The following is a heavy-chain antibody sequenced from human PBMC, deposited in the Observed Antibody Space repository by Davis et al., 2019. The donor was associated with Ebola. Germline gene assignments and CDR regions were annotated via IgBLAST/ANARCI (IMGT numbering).Heavy chain of an antibody. CDR3: ASLMYSNYFDY. J-gene: IGHJ4*02. D-gene: IGHD4-11*01. Sequence: GGSLRLSCKGSGYSFTSYWISWVRQLPGKGLEWMGRIDPSDSYTNYSPSFQGHVTISADKSISTAYLQWSSLKASDTAMYYCASLMYSNYFDYWGQGTLVTVSS. V-gene: IGHV5-10-1*01. CDR1: GYSFTSYW. CDR2: IDPSDSYT.